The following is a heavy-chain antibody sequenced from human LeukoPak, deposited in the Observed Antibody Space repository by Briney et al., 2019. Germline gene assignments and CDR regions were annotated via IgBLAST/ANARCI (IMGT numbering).Heavy chain of an antibody. CDR1: GFTFSSSW. J-gene: IGHJ4*02. V-gene: IGHV3-7*01. D-gene: IGHD3-16*01. CDR2: IKSDGSET. CDR3: ARVFSHWGWPGDYYFDY. Sequence: PGGSLRLSCAASGFTFSSSWMSWVRQAPGKGLEWVANIKSDGSETYYVDSVKGRFTISRDNGKNLVYLQMNSLRVEDTAVYYCARVFSHWGWPGDYYFDYWGQGSLVTVSS.